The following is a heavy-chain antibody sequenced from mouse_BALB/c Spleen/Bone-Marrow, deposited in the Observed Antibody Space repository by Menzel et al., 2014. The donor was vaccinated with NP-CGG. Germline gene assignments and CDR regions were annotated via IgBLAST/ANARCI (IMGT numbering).Heavy chain of an antibody. J-gene: IGHJ2*01. D-gene: IGHD1-2*01. CDR2: INPESSTI. CDR1: GFDFSRYW. V-gene: IGHV4-1*02. Sequence: EVQLVESGGGLVQPGGSLKLSCTASGFDFSRYWMSWVRQAPGKGLQWIGKINPESSTINYTPSLKDKFIISRDNAKNTLYLQMSKVRSEDTALYYCARLSYYGLTDYWGQGTTLTVSS. CDR3: ARLSYYGLTDY.